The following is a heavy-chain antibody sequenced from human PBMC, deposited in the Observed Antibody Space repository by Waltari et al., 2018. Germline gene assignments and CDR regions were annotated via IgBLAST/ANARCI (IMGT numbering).Heavy chain of an antibody. V-gene: IGHV3-9*01. J-gene: IGHJ6*02. CDR3: AKDKGRNYYYGMDV. Sequence: DYAMHWVRQAPGKGLEWVSGISWNSGRIGYADSVRGRFTISRDNAKNSLYLQMNSLRAEDTALYYCAKDKGRNYYYGMDVWGQGTTVTVSS. CDR1: DYA. CDR2: ISWNSGRI.